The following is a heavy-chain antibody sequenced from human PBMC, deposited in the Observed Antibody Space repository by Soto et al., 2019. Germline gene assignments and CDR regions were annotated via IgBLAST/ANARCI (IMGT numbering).Heavy chain of an antibody. J-gene: IGHJ5*02. CDR2: ISAYNGNT. Sequence: QVQLVQSGAEVKKPGASVKVSCKASGYTFTSYGISWVRQAPGLGLEWMGWISAYNGNTNYAQKLQGRVTMTTDTSTSTAYMELRSLRSDDTAVYYCARSLSGSGSYYTDENWFDPWGQGTLVTVSS. CDR1: GYTFTSYG. D-gene: IGHD3-10*01. V-gene: IGHV1-18*01. CDR3: ARSLSGSGSYYTDENWFDP.